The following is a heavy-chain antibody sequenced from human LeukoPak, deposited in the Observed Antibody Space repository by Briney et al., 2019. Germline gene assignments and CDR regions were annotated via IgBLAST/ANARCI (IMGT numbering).Heavy chain of an antibody. V-gene: IGHV1-3*01. D-gene: IGHD2-2*01. CDR3: ARSCSSTSCYEGYYYYGMDV. CDR2: INAGNGNT. Sequence: ASVKVSCKASGYTFTSYAMHWVRQAPGQRLEWMGWINAGNGNTKYSQKFQGRVTITRDTSASTAYMELSSLRSEDTAVYYCARSCSSTSCYEGYYYYGMDVWGQGTTVTVSS. CDR1: GYTFTSYA. J-gene: IGHJ6*02.